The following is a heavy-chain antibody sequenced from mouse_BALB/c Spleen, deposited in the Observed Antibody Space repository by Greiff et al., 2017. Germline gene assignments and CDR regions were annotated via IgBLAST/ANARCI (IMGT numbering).Heavy chain of an antibody. CDR3: AREDYRYGGAMDY. V-gene: IGHV1-54*01. CDR1: GYAFTNYL. D-gene: IGHD5-5*01. J-gene: IGHJ4*01. Sequence: QVQLQQSGAELVRPGTSVKVSCKASGYAFTNYLIEWVKQRPGQGLEWIGVINPGSGGTNYNEKFKGKATLTADKSSSTAYMQLSSLTSEDSAVYYCAREDYRYGGAMDYWGQGTSVTVSS. CDR2: INPGSGGT.